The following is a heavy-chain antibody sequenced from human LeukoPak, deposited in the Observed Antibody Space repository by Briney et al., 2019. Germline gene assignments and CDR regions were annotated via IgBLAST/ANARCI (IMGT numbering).Heavy chain of an antibody. D-gene: IGHD6-13*01. V-gene: IGHV3-72*01. J-gene: IGHJ4*02. CDR3: ARSLPLIAAASPGYFDY. CDR2: VRNKPHTYST. Sequence: GSLRLSCAASGFTFSDHYMDWVRQAPGKGLEWVARVRNKPHTYSTEYAASVRGRFSVSRDDSKNSLYLQMNNLRAEDTAVYYCARSLPLIAAASPGYFDYWGQGTLVTVSS. CDR1: GFTFSDHY.